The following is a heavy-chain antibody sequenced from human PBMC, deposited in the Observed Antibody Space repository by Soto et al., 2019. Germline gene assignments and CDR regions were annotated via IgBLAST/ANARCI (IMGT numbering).Heavy chain of an antibody. J-gene: IGHJ4*02. CDR3: ARADYYDSSGFYYDC. D-gene: IGHD3-22*01. Sequence: QVQLVQSGAEVKKPGASVKVSCKASGYIFTNHYIHWVRQAPGQGLEWMGIINPSGGSTNYLQKLQGRTTLTRDPSTSTVYMELRSLGSEDTAVYFCARADYYDSSGFYYDCWGQGTLVTVSS. V-gene: IGHV1-46*04. CDR2: INPSGGST. CDR1: GYIFTNHY.